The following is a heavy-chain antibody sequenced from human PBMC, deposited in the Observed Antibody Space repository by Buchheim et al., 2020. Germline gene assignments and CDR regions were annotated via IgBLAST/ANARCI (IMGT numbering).Heavy chain of an antibody. CDR1: GFIFSNYW. J-gene: IGHJ4*02. CDR2: IKQDGSEK. D-gene: IGHD2-15*01. CDR3: ARDPPTAARGSCSCGSCYDY. Sequence: EVQLVESGGGLVQPGGSLRLSCAASGFIFSNYWMSWVRQAPGKGLEWVANIKQDGSEKYYVDSVKGRFTISRDNTKNSVYLLMNCLRSEDTAVYYCARDPPTAARGSCSCGSCYDYWGQGT. V-gene: IGHV3-7*01.